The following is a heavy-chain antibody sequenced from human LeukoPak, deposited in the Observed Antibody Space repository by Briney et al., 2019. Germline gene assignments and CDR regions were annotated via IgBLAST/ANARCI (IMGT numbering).Heavy chain of an antibody. V-gene: IGHV1-2*02. CDR2: INPNSGGT. CDR1: GGTFSSYA. CDR3: ASSIVGAMGWFDP. J-gene: IGHJ5*02. D-gene: IGHD1-26*01. Sequence: ASVKVSCKASGGTFSSYAISWVRQAPGQGLEWMGWINPNSGGTNYAQKFQGRVTMTRDTSISTAYMELSRLRSDDTAVYYCASSIVGAMGWFDPWGQGTLVTVSS.